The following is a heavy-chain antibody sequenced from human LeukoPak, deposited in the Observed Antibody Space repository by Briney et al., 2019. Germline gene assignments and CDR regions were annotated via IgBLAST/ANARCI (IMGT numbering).Heavy chain of an antibody. CDR3: AKDPYSGTYFDY. Sequence: SGGSLRLSCAASGFAFSSYAMSWVRQAPGKGLEWVSALSGSGGSTYHADSVKGRFTISRDNSKNTLYLQMNSLRAEDTAVYYCAKDPYSGTYFDYWGQGTLVTVSS. V-gene: IGHV3-23*01. D-gene: IGHD1-26*01. CDR1: GFAFSSYA. CDR2: LSGSGGST. J-gene: IGHJ4*02.